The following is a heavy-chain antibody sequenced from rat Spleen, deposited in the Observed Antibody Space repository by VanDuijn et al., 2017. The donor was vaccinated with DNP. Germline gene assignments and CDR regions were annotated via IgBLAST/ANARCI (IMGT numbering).Heavy chain of an antibody. CDR3: ATGVYGGYEDWFAY. Sequence: EVQLVDSGGGLVQPGGSLKLSCAASGFTFSIFDMAWVRQAPMKGLEWVATITTTGDNTYYRDSVKGRFTISRDNAKNSQYLQMDSLRSEDTATYYCATGVYGGYEDWFAYWGQGTLVTVSS. J-gene: IGHJ3*01. CDR2: ITTTGDNT. D-gene: IGHD1-11*01. CDR1: GFTFSIFD. V-gene: IGHV5S13*01.